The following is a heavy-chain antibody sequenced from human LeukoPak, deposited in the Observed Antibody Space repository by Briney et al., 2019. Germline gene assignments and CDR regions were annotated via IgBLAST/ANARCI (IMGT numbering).Heavy chain of an antibody. CDR3: TRLSAMLRGPEPIYYFDS. J-gene: IGHJ4*02. CDR2: IKQDGSAK. Sequence: PGGSLRLSCAASGFNFNTYWMSWVRQTPGRGLEWVANIKQDGSAKFYVDSLKGRFTISRDNSKNPLFLQMNRLRVEDTAMYYCTRLSAMLRGPEPIYYFDSWGQGTLVTVSS. CDR1: GFNFNTYW. V-gene: IGHV3-7*01. D-gene: IGHD1-14*01.